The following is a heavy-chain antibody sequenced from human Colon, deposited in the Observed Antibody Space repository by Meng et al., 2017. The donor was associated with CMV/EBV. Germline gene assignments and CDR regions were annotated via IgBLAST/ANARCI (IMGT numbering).Heavy chain of an antibody. CDR1: GGSVSTYY. Sequence: SETLSLTCTVSGGSVSTYYWSWIRQPPGKGLEWIGYVYYSGNTKYNPSLKSRVIVSLDTSKNQFSLKLSSVTAADTAMYYCARSGGVSPRRTYFDSWGQGALVTVSS. J-gene: IGHJ4*02. V-gene: IGHV4-59*02. CDR3: ARSGGVSPRRTYFDS. D-gene: IGHD3-16*01. CDR2: VYYSGNT.